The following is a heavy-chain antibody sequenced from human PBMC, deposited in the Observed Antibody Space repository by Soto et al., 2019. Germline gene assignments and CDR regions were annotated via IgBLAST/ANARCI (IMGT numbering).Heavy chain of an antibody. J-gene: IGHJ6*02. CDR3: AREVYCTNGVCYTSYGMDV. Sequence: QVQLVQSGAEVKKPGASVKVSCKASGYTFTGYYMHWVRQAPGQGLEWMGWINPNSGGTNYAQKVKGWVTMTRDTSISTAYMELSRLRSDDTAVYYCAREVYCTNGVCYTSYGMDVWGQGTTVTVSS. V-gene: IGHV1-2*04. D-gene: IGHD2-8*01. CDR1: GYTFTGYY. CDR2: INPNSGGT.